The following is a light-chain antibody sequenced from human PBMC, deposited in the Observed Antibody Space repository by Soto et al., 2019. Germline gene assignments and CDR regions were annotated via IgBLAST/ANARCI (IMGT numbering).Light chain of an antibody. CDR2: GAS. CDR3: QQYGSSPPYT. Sequence: EIVLTQSPGTLSLSPGEGATLSCRASQSVSSNHLAWYQQKPGQAPRLLIFGASSRASDIPDRFSGNGSGTDFTLTISRLEPEDFVVYYCQQYGSSPPYTFGQGTKLEIK. CDR1: QSVSSNH. J-gene: IGKJ2*01. V-gene: IGKV3-20*01.